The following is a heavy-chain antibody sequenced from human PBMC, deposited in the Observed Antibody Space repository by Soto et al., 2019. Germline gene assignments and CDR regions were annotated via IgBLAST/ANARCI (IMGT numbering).Heavy chain of an antibody. CDR3: ARDVARQLWGSCDH. CDR1: GFIFDDYA. J-gene: IGHJ4*02. D-gene: IGHD3-16*01. V-gene: IGHV3-9*01. Sequence: EVQLVESGGGLVQPGRSLRLSCAVSGFIFDDYAMHWVRQAPGKGLEWVSGISWNSGSIDYADSVKGRFTISRDNAKYSLYLQMNSVRAEDTDLYYCARDVARQLWGSCDHWGQGTLVTVSS. CDR2: ISWNSGSI.